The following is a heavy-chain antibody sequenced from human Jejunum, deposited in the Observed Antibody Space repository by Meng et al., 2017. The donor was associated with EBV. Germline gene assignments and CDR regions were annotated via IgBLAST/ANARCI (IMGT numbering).Heavy chain of an antibody. CDR1: AYTFAGYY. J-gene: IGHJ2*01. Sequence: AQRVAAGAQANRAGAPVKVPCKGPAYTFAGYYMHWVRQAPRQGLEWMGRINPNSGGANYAQKFQGRVTMTRDTSISTAYMELSRLRSDDTAVYYCAREGLVGDLRYFDLWGRGTLVTVSS. CDR3: AREGLVGDLRYFDL. D-gene: IGHD3-16*01. CDR2: INPNSGGA. V-gene: IGHV1-2*06.